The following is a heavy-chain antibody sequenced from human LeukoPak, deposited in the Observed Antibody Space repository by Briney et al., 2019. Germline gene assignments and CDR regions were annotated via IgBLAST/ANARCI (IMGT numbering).Heavy chain of an antibody. CDR1: GGPISSYY. V-gene: IGHV4-59*08. Sequence: SETLSLTCTVSGGPISSYYWSWIRQPPGKGLEWIAYISDIGSINYNPSLKSRVTTSLDTSKNQFSLKLSSVTAADTAVYYCAGHHPRNTVDFWGQGTLVTVSS. CDR2: ISDIGSI. CDR3: AGHHPRNTVDF. D-gene: IGHD2/OR15-2a*01. J-gene: IGHJ4*02.